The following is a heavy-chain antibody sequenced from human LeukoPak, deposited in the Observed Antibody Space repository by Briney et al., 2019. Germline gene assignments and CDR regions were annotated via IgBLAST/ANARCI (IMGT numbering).Heavy chain of an antibody. V-gene: IGHV4-34*01. D-gene: IGHD3-10*01. CDR2: INHSGST. Sequence: SETLSLTCAVYGGSFSGYYWSWIRQPPGKGLGWIGEINHSGSTNYNPSLKSRVTISVDTSKNQFSLKLSSVTAADTAVYYCAREVLRSRYYYYMDVWGKGTTVTVS. J-gene: IGHJ6*03. CDR3: AREVLRSRYYYYMDV. CDR1: GGSFSGYY.